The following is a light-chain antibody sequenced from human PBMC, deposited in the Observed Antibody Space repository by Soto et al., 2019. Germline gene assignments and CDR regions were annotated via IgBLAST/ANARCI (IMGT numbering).Light chain of an antibody. CDR3: QQRGSGLT. CDR2: DAS. V-gene: IGKV3-11*01. CDR1: QSVSIY. J-gene: IGKJ4*01. Sequence: EIVMTQSPATLSLSPGERATLSCRASQSVSIYLAWYQQIPGQAPRLLIYDASNRATGIPARFSGSGSGTDFTLTISSLEPEDFAVYYCQQRGSGLTFGGGTKVDIK.